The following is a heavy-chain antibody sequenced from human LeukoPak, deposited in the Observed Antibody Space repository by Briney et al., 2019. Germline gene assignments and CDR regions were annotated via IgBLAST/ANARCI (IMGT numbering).Heavy chain of an antibody. V-gene: IGHV3-74*01. CDR2: INSDGRGA. Sequence: GGSLRLSCSASGFAFIRYWMHWVRQAPGKGLVWVSRINSDGRGAVYADSVKGRFTISRDNAKNTLYLQMDSLRAEDTAVYYCTRVSTTDDYWGQGTLVTVSS. CDR3: TRVSTTDDY. CDR1: GFAFIRYW. D-gene: IGHD2/OR15-2a*01. J-gene: IGHJ4*02.